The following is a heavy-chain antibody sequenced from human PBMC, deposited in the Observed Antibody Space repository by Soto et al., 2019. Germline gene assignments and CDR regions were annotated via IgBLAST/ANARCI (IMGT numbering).Heavy chain of an antibody. CDR2: INADTGNT. CDR3: AREVVSGYDLGY. V-gene: IGHV1-3*01. D-gene: IGHD5-12*01. CDR1: GYTFTRFA. Sequence: QVQLVQSGAEVKKPGASVTVSCKASGYTFTRFAIHWVRQAPGQRPEWMGWINADTGNTKYSQRFQGRVTFARDTSANTAYMQVSSVRSEDTAVYFCAREVVSGYDLGYWGQGTLVTVSS. J-gene: IGHJ4*02.